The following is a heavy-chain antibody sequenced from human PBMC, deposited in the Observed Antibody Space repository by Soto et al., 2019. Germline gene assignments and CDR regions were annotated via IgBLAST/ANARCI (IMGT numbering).Heavy chain of an antibody. CDR2: IKSKTDGGTT. Sequence: GGSLRLSCAASGFTFSNAWINWVRQAPGKGLEWVGRIKSKTDGGTTDFAAPVKGRFAISRDDSKDMVYLQMNSLKTEDTGIYYCTTFSYSTKIVVLFYYGGKGPLDTVSS. D-gene: IGHD3-22*01. CDR3: TTFSYSTKIVVLFYY. J-gene: IGHJ4*02. CDR1: GFTFSNAW. V-gene: IGHV3-15*07.